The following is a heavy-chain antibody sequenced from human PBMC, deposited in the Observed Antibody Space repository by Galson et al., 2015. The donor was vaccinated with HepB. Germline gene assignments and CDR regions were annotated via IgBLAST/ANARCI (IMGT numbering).Heavy chain of an antibody. CDR2: ITGSGGGT. CDR3: VKGHTPGGSYGVH. CDR1: GFTLDNYA. J-gene: IGHJ3*01. V-gene: IGHV3-23*01. Sequence: SLRLSCAASGFTLDNYAMNWVRQAPGKGLEWVSTITGSGGGTYYADSVSARFTISRDNSKNTLYLQMHSLGAEDTALYYCVKGHTPGGSYGVHWGQGTMVTVSS. D-gene: IGHD1-26*01.